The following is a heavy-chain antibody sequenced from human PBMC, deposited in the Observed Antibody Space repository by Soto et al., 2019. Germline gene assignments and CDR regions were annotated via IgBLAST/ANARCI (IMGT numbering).Heavy chain of an antibody. CDR2: IYYSGST. CDR1: GGSISSYY. Sequence: QVQLQESGPGLVKPSETLSLTCTVSGGSISSYYWSWIRQPPGKGLEWIGYIYYSGSTNYNPSLTSRVTISVDTSKNQFSLKLSSVTAADTAVYYCARGPLRDGYSDWGQGTLVTVSS. V-gene: IGHV4-59*01. D-gene: IGHD5-18*01. J-gene: IGHJ4*02. CDR3: ARGPLRDGYSD.